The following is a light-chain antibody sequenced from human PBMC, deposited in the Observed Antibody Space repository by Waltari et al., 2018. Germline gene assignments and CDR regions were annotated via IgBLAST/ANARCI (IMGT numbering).Light chain of an antibody. V-gene: IGKV4-1*01. CDR2: WAS. CDR3: HQYSTTPWT. J-gene: IGKJ1*01. CDR1: QPVLYSSNSKNY. Sequence: DIVMTQSPDSLAVSLGERATINCRSSQPVLYSSNSKNYLAWYQQKPGQTPKLLVYWASNRESGVPDRFSGSGSGTDFTLTISSLQAEDVAVYYCHQYSTTPWTFGQGTKVEI.